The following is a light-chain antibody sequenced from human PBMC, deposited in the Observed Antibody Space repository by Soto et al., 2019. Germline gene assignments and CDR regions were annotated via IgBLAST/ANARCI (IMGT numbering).Light chain of an antibody. CDR3: QQRSNWPIT. CDR1: QSVTKY. Sequence: EIVLTQSPATLSVSPGESATLSCRASQSVTKYLVWYQQKPGQAPRLLISDASYRATGIPARFSGSGSGTDFTLSISSLEPEDFALYYCQQRSNWPITFGQGTRLEIK. J-gene: IGKJ5*01. CDR2: DAS. V-gene: IGKV3-11*01.